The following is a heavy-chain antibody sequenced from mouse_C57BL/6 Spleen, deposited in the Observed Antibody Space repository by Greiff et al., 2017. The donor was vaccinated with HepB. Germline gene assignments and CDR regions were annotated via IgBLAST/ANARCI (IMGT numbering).Heavy chain of an antibody. CDR1: GYTFTSYW. CDR2: IDPSDSHT. CDR3: ARAAQADY. V-gene: IGHV1-50*01. D-gene: IGHD3-2*02. J-gene: IGHJ2*01. Sequence: QVQLQQPGAELVKPGASVKLSCKASGYTFTSYWMQWVKQRPGQGLEWIGEIDPSDSHTNYNQKFKGKATLTVDTSSSTAYMQLSSLTSEDSAVYYCARAAQADYWGQGTTLTVSS.